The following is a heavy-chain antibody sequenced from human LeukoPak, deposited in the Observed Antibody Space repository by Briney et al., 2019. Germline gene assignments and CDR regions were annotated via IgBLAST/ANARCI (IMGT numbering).Heavy chain of an antibody. D-gene: IGHD3-22*01. Sequence: GGSLRLSCAASGFTFSDYYMSWIRQAPGKGPEWVSYISSSGSAIYYADSVKGRFTISRDNAKNSLYLQMNSLRAEDTAVYYCARQYYYDSSGYYTYWGQGTLVTVSS. CDR2: ISSSGSAI. CDR3: ARQYYYDSSGYYTY. J-gene: IGHJ4*02. CDR1: GFTFSDYY. V-gene: IGHV3-11*01.